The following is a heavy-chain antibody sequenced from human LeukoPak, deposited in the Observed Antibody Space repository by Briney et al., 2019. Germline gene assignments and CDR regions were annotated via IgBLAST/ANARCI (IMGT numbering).Heavy chain of an antibody. CDR3: AREAGIGTWIGYCSGDNCRTRFDY. Sequence: ASVKVSCKASGYTFTSYYMHWVRQAPGQGLEWMGIINPSGGSTTYAQKFQGRVTMTRDTSTSTVYMELSSLRSDDTAVYFCAREAGIGTWIGYCSGDNCRTRFDYWGRGTLVTVSS. CDR1: GYTFTSYY. D-gene: IGHD2-15*01. J-gene: IGHJ4*02. V-gene: IGHV1-46*01. CDR2: INPSGGST.